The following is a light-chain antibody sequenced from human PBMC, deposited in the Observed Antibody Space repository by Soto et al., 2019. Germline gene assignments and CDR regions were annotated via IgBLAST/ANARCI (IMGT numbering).Light chain of an antibody. J-gene: IGLJ2*01. CDR2: DVS. CDR3: SSYTSNSALI. CDR1: SSDIGGYNY. V-gene: IGLV2-14*03. Sequence: QSVLTQPASVSGSPGQSITISCSGTSSDIGGYNYVAWYQQHPGKAPKLMIYDVSDWPSGVSHRFSGSKSGDTAPLTISGLQPDDEGSYYCSSYTSNSALIFGGGTKLTVL.